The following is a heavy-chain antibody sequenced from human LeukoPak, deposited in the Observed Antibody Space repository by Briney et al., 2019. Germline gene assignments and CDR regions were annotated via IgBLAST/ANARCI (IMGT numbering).Heavy chain of an antibody. CDR2: LYYGENS. Sequence: PSETLSLTCTVSGGSISIISSSTYYWGWIRQAPGKGLEWIGSLYYGENSHYNPSLKSRATLSVDTSNNQFSLKLTSVTAADAAVYFCARQLPTAAADTRGYFGYRGQGTVVTVSS. CDR1: GGSISIISSSTYY. J-gene: IGHJ4*02. D-gene: IGHD6-25*01. V-gene: IGHV4-39*01. CDR3: ARQLPTAAADTRGYFGY.